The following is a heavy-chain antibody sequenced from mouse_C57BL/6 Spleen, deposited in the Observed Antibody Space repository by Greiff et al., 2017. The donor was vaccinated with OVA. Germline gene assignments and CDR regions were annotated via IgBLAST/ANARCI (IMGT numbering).Heavy chain of an antibody. Sequence: VQLKESGGGLVQPGGSMKLSCAASGFTFSDAWMDWVRQSPEKGLEWVAEIRNKANNHATYYAESVKGRFTISRDDSKSSVYLQMNSLRAEDTGIYYCTRDGSSHWYFDVWGTGTTVTVSS. J-gene: IGHJ1*03. CDR2: IRNKANNHAT. V-gene: IGHV6-6*01. CDR1: GFTFSDAW. D-gene: IGHD1-1*01. CDR3: TRDGSSHWYFDV.